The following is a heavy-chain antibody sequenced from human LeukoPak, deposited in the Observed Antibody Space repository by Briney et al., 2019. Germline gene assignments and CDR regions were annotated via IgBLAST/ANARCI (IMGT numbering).Heavy chain of an antibody. V-gene: IGHV3-48*01. CDR2: ISSGSSTI. D-gene: IGHD3-22*01. CDR1: GFTFSTYS. Sequence: QSGGSLRLSCAASGFTFSTYSMNWVRQAPGKGLEWVSYISSGSSTIYYADSVKGRFTISRDNAKNSLYLQMNSLRAEDTAVYYCANSAGGSGYYRPLDYWGQGTLVTVSS. J-gene: IGHJ4*02. CDR3: ANSAGGSGYYRPLDY.